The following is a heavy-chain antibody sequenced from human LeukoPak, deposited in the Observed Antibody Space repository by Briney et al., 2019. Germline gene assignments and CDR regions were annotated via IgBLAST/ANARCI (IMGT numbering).Heavy chain of an antibody. D-gene: IGHD3-22*01. J-gene: IGHJ4*02. CDR1: GYTLTELS. CDR3: ARGAPYDSSGPSGFDY. Sequence: ASVKVSCKVSGYTLTELSMHWVRQAPGKGLEWMGGFDPEGGETIYAQKFQGRVTMTEDTSTDTAYMELSSLRSGDTAVYYCARGAPYDSSGPSGFDYWGQGTLVTVSS. CDR2: FDPEGGET. V-gene: IGHV1-24*01.